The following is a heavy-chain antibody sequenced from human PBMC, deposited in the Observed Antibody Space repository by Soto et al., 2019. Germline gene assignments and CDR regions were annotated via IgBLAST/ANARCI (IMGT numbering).Heavy chain of an antibody. D-gene: IGHD5-12*01. CDR1: GFTFSSYW. J-gene: IGHJ3*02. V-gene: IGHV3-7*01. CDR2: IKQDGSEK. Sequence: GGSLRLSCAASGFTFSSYWMSWVRQAPGKGLEWVANIKQDGSEKYYVDSVKGRFTISRDNAKNSLYLQMNSLRAEDTAVYYCARSYRLPKDIVATSDAFDIWGQGTMVTVSS. CDR3: ARSYRLPKDIVATSDAFDI.